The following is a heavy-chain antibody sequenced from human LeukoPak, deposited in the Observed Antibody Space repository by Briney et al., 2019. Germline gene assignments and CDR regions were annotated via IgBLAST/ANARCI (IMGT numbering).Heavy chain of an antibody. V-gene: IGHV3-7*01. D-gene: IGHD3-10*01. CDR1: GFPFSDYY. CDR3: ARDPYYYGSGSYEGY. J-gene: IGHJ4*02. Sequence: GGSLRLSCAASGFPFSDYYMSWIRQAPGKGLEWVANIKQDGSEEYYVDSVKGRFTISRDNAKNSLYLQMNSLRAEDTAVYYCARDPYYYGSGSYEGYWGQGTLVTVSS. CDR2: IKQDGSEE.